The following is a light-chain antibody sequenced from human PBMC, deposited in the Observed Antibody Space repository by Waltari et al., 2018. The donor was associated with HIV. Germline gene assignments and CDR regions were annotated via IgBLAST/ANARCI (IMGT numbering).Light chain of an antibody. J-gene: IGLJ2*01. V-gene: IGLV2-11*01. Sequence: SALTQPRSVSGSPGQSVTISCTGTSSAVGVYNFVSWYQQHPGKAPKLMIYDVSKRPSGVPDRFSGSKSGNTASLTISGLQAEDEADYYCCSYAGSYPVVFGGGTKLTVL. CDR1: SSAVGVYNF. CDR3: CSYAGSYPVV. CDR2: DVS.